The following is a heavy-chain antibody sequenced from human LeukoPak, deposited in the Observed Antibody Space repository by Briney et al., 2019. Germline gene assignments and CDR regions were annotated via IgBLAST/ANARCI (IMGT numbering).Heavy chain of an antibody. CDR3: ARDGSGYVPFDY. CDR2: IIPILGIA. V-gene: IGHV1-69*04. J-gene: IGHJ4*02. D-gene: IGHD3-22*01. CDR1: GGTFSSYA. Sequence: SVKVSCKASGGTFSSYAISWVRQAPGQGLEWMGRIIPILGIANYAQKFQGRVTITADKSTSTAYMELSSLRSEDTAVYYCARDGSGYVPFDYWGQGTLVTVSS.